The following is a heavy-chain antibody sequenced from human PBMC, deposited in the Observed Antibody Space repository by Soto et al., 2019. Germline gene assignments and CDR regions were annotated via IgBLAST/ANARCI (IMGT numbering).Heavy chain of an antibody. CDR2: IDSNERP. V-gene: IGHV3-23*05. CDR3: AKWLRSGFYYCEF. J-gene: IGHJ4*02. D-gene: IGHD3-22*01. Sequence: PGGSLRLSCQASGFYFRSYAMGWVRQVPGKGLEWGALIDSNERPLYADSVKGRFTVSRANSMNTVNLQMNSLRAEDTALYYCAKWLRSGFYYCEFWGKGTMVPVSS. CDR1: GFYFRSYA.